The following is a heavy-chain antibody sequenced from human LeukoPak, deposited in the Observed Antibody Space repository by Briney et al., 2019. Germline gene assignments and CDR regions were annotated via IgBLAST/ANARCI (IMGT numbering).Heavy chain of an antibody. D-gene: IGHD5-18*01. CDR2: ITYDGSNK. CDR1: GFTFSNYA. J-gene: IGHJ6*02. Sequence: GGSLRLSCAASGFTFSNYAMHWVRQAPDKGLEWVAVITYDGSNKYYADSVKGRFTISRDNSKNPLYLQMNSLRAEDTALYYCARDRQTPMDTASYYYHYGMDVWGQGTTVTVSS. V-gene: IGHV3-30-3*01. CDR3: ARDRQTPMDTASYYYHYGMDV.